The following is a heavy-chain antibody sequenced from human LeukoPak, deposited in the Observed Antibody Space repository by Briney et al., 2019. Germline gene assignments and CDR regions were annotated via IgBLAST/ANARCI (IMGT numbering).Heavy chain of an antibody. D-gene: IGHD3-22*01. CDR1: GGTFSSYA. V-gene: IGHV1-69*05. CDR3: ARVYGDSSGYYY. Sequence: SVKVSCKASGGTFSSYAISWVRQAPGQGLEWMGGIIPIFGTANYAQKFQGRVTITTDKSTSTAYMELSSLRSEDTAVYYCARVYGDSSGYYYWGQGTLVTVSS. J-gene: IGHJ4*02. CDR2: IIPIFGTA.